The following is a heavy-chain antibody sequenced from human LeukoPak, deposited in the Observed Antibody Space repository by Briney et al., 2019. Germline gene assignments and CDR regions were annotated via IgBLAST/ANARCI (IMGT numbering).Heavy chain of an antibody. J-gene: IGHJ4*02. V-gene: IGHV1-2*02. CDR3: ARADPVSY. CDR2: ISSNTGGT. Sequence: ASVKVSCKTSGDTFTGSFIHWMRQAPGQGLEWMGWISSNTGGTLSAQKFRGRLTMTRDTSISTAYMKLSSLRSDDTAVYYCARADPVSYLGQGTQVTVSS. CDR1: GDTFTGSF.